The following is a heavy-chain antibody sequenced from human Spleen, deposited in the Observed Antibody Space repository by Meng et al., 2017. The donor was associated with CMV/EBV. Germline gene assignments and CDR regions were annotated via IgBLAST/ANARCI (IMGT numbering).Heavy chain of an antibody. CDR3: ARERGSYSSSYYYYYGMDV. J-gene: IGHJ6*02. CDR2: ISSSGSTI. D-gene: IGHD6-6*01. V-gene: IGHV3-48*03. CDR1: GFTFSSYE. Sequence: GESLKISCAASGFTFSSYEMNWVRQAPGKGLEWVSYISSSGSTIYYADSVKGRFTISRDNAKNSLYLQMNSLRAEDTAVYYCARERGSYSSSYYYYYGMDVWGQGTTVTVSS.